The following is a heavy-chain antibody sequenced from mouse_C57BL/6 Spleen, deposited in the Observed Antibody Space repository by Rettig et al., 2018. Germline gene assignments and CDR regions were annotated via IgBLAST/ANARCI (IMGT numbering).Heavy chain of an antibody. J-gene: IGHJ2*01. CDR2: INTYSGVP. CDR1: GYTFTTYG. Sequence: QSGPELKKPGETVKISCKASGYTFTTYGMSWVKQAPGKGLKWMGWINTYSGVPTYADDFKGRFAFSLETSASTAYLQINNLKNEDTATYFCARGGYGSDYWGQGTNLAVSS. V-gene: IGHV9-3*01. D-gene: IGHD1-1*01. CDR3: ARGGYGSDY.